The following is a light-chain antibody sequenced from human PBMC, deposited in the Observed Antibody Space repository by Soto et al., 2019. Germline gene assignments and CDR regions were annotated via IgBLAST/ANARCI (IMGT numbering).Light chain of an antibody. V-gene: IGLV7-46*01. CDR2: DTT. CDR3: LLSYNGPYV. CDR1: NGAVTNGHY. Sequence: QAVVTKEHSLTVSPEGTVTLTCGSSNGAVTNGHYPYWFQQKPGQAPRTLIYDTTNRHSWTPARFSGSLLGGKAALTLSGAQPEDEAEYYCLLSYNGPYVFGTGTKFTVL. J-gene: IGLJ1*01.